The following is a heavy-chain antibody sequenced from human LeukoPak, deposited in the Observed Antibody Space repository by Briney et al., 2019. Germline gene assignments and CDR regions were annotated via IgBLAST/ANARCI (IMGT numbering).Heavy chain of an antibody. CDR2: ISGSGGFI. V-gene: IGHV3-23*01. Sequence: GGSLRLSCAASGFTFSTYAMTWVRQAPGKGLEWVSDISGSGGFINYADSVKGRFTIYRDNSKNTLYLQMNSLRAEDTAVYYCAKTPTRYYDSSGYYYFDFWGQGTLVTVSS. CDR1: GFTFSTYA. D-gene: IGHD3-22*01. CDR3: AKTPTRYYDSSGYYYFDF. J-gene: IGHJ4*02.